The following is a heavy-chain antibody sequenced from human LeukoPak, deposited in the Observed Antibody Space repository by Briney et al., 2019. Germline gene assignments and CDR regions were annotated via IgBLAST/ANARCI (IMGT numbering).Heavy chain of an antibody. V-gene: IGHV3-30*04. CDR2: ISYDGSNK. Sequence: GRSLRLSCAASEFTFSNYAMHWVRQAPGKGLEWVAVISYDGSNKYYADSVKGRFTISRDNSKNTLYLQMNSLRAEDTAVYYCARDGIIAQKGRSPNNYYYMDVWGKGTTVTVSS. D-gene: IGHD1-26*01. J-gene: IGHJ6*03. CDR3: ARDGIIAQKGRSPNNYYYMDV. CDR1: EFTFSNYA.